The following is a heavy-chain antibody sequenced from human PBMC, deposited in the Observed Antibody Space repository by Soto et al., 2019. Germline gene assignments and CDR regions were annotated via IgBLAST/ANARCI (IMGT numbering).Heavy chain of an antibody. CDR3: AKDRKGSGTTVISGS. D-gene: IGHD4-17*01. V-gene: IGHV3-23*01. J-gene: IGHJ5*02. Sequence: EVQLLESGGSLVQPGGSLRLSCAASGFSFSTYAMGWVRQSPGKGLEWVSAISGSGSATYYADPVKGRFTISRDNSKDTLYLHMNSLRAGDTAVYYCAKDRKGSGTTVISGSWGQGSLVTVSS. CDR1: GFSFSTYA. CDR2: ISGSGSAT.